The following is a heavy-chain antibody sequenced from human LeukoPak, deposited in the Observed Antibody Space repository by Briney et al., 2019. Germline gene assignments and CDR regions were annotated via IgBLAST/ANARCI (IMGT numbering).Heavy chain of an antibody. CDR1: GFTFSSYA. CDR3: AKDYDFWSGYYTDPNPYFDY. D-gene: IGHD3-3*01. V-gene: IGHV3-23*01. Sequence: GGSLRLSCAASGFTFSSYAMSWVRQAPGKGLEWVSAISGSGGSTYYADSVKGRFTISRDNSKNTLYLQMNSLRAEDTAVYYCAKDYDFWSGYYTDPNPYFDYWGQGTLVTVSS. J-gene: IGHJ4*02. CDR2: ISGSGGST.